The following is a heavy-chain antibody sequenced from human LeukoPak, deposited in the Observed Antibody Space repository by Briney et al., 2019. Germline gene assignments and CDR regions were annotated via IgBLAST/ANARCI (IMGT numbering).Heavy chain of an antibody. D-gene: IGHD2-2*01. J-gene: IGHJ4*02. CDR3: ASYCTTTTCRPFDY. Sequence: SETLSLTCTVSGGSIGSSSSYWGWIRQPPGKGLEWIGTIYYSGGTYYNPSLKSRVTISVDTSKNQFSLNLSSVTAADTVVYYCASYCTTTTCRPFDYWGQGTLVTVSS. V-gene: IGHV4-39*01. CDR2: IYYSGGT. CDR1: GGSIGSSSSY.